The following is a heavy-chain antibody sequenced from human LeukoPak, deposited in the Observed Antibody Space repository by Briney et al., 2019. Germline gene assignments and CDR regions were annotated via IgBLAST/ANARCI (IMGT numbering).Heavy chain of an antibody. CDR3: ARGGDLRYFDWLLFVFDY. Sequence: ASVKVSCKASGYTFTSYAMHWVRQPPGQRLEWMGWINAGNGNTKYSQKFQGRVTITRDTSASTAYMELSSLRSEDTAVYYCARGGDLRYFDWLLFVFDYWGQGTLVTVSS. V-gene: IGHV1-3*01. CDR2: INAGNGNT. D-gene: IGHD3-9*01. J-gene: IGHJ4*02. CDR1: GYTFTSYA.